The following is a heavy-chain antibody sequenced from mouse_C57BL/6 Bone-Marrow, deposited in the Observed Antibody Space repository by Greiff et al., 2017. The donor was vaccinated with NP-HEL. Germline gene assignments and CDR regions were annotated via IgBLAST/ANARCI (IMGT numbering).Heavy chain of an antibody. V-gene: IGHV14-4*01. CDR2: IDPENGDT. J-gene: IGHJ2*01. CDR1: GFNIKDDY. Sequence: EVQLQQSGAELVRPGASVKLSCTASGFNIKDDYMHWVKQRPEQGLEWIGWIDPENGDTEYASKFQGKATITADTSSNTAYLQLSSLTSEDTAVYYCTTLYYGSSFDYWGQGTTLTVSS. CDR3: TTLYYGSSFDY. D-gene: IGHD1-1*01.